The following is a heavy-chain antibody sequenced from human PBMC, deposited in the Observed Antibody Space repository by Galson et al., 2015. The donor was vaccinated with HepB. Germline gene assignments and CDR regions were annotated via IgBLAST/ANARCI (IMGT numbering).Heavy chain of an antibody. J-gene: IGHJ4*02. CDR1: GFTFSSYG. Sequence: LRLSCAASGFTFSSYGMHWVRQAPGKGLEWVAFIRYDGSNKFYGDSVKGRFTISRDNSKNTVYLQMDSLRVEDTAVYYCAKNSVDYTGNPSYFDYWGQGTLVTVSS. CDR3: AKNSVDYTGNPSYFDY. D-gene: IGHD4-23*01. CDR2: IRYDGSNK. V-gene: IGHV3-30*02.